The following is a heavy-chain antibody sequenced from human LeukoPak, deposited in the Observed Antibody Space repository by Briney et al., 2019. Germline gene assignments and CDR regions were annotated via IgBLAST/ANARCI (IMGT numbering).Heavy chain of an antibody. V-gene: IGHV4-34*01. Sequence: SETLSLTCAVYGGSCDDYYCSWLRQPPGKGLEWIGEIHPSGIFYYNSSLLSRVTISIDTSKSQFSLRLTFVTAADTAFYYCAGGRDRSKAGDHWGQGSLVTVSS. CDR1: GGSCDDYY. D-gene: IGHD5-24*01. CDR3: AGGRDRSKAGDH. CDR2: IHPSGIF. J-gene: IGHJ4*02.